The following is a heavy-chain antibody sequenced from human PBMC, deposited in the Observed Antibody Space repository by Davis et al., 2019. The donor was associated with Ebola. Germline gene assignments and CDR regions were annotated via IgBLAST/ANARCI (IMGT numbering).Heavy chain of an antibody. CDR3: ARDVFGELYYYGMDV. J-gene: IGHJ6*04. Sequence: GESLKISCAASGFTFSTYSMSWVRQAPGKALEWVSSISSDSDYIYYADSAKGRFTISRDNAKNSLFLQMNSLRAEDTAVYYCARDVFGELYYYGMDVWGKGTTVTVSS. CDR1: GFTFSTYS. D-gene: IGHD3-10*01. CDR2: ISSDSDYI. V-gene: IGHV3-21*01.